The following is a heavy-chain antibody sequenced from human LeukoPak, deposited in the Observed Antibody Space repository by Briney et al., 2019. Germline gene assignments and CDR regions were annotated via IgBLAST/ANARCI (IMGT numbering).Heavy chain of an antibody. Sequence: GGTLRLSCAASGFTFSSYGMSWVRQAPGKGLEWVSAISGSGGSTYYADSVKGRFTISRDNSKNTLYLQMNSLRAEDTAVYYCAKDGGYEGLCLGDYWGQGTLVTVSS. D-gene: IGHD3-10*02. CDR2: ISGSGGST. CDR1: GFTFSSYG. J-gene: IGHJ4*02. V-gene: IGHV3-23*01. CDR3: AKDGGYEGLCLGDY.